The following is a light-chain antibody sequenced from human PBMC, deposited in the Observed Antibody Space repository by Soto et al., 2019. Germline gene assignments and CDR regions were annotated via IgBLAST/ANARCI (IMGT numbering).Light chain of an antibody. CDR2: EVS. V-gene: IGLV2-14*01. Sequence: QSALTQPASVSGSPGQSITISCTGTSSDVGGYNYGSWYQQHPGKAPKLMISEVSNRPSGVSIRFSGSKSGITASLTISGLQAEDEADYYCSSYTRSSTWVFGGGTKLTVL. CDR1: SSDVGGYNY. CDR3: SSYTRSSTWV. J-gene: IGLJ3*02.